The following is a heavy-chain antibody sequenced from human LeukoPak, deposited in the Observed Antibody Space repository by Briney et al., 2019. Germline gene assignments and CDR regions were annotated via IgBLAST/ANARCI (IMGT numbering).Heavy chain of an antibody. V-gene: IGHV4-34*01. CDR2: INHSGST. CDR3: AGELRYFDWLSSVVSNWFDP. D-gene: IGHD3-9*01. CDR1: GGSFSGYY. J-gene: IGHJ5*02. Sequence: SETLSLTCAVYGGSFSGYYWSWIRQPPGKGLEWIGEINHSGSTNYNPSLKSRVTISVDTSKNQFSLKLSSVTAADTAVYYCAGELRYFDWLSSVVSNWFDPWGQGTLVTVSS.